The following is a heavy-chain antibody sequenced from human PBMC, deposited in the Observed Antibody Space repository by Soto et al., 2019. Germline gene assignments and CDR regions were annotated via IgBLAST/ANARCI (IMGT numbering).Heavy chain of an antibody. V-gene: IGHV3-33*01. CDR2: IWYDGSNK. CDR1: GFTFSSYG. CDR3: ARDAGQQLVRSYFDY. Sequence: QPGGSLRLSCAASGFTFSSYGMHWVRQAPGKGLEWVAVIWYDGSNKYYADSVKGRFTISRDNSKNTLYLQMNSLRAEDTAVYYCARDAGQQLVRSYFDYWGQGTLVTVSS. J-gene: IGHJ4*02. D-gene: IGHD6-13*01.